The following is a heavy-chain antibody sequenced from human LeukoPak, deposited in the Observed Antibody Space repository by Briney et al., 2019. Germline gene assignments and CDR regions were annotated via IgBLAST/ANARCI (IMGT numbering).Heavy chain of an antibody. Sequence: GGSLRLSCAASGFTFTSYSMNWVRQAPGKGLEWVSTISGGGGSTYYADSVKGRFTISRDNAKNSLYLQMNSLRAEDTAVYYCARGSSPGYWGQGTLVTVSS. CDR3: ARGSSPGY. CDR2: ISGGGGST. CDR1: GFTFTSYS. V-gene: IGHV3-21*01. J-gene: IGHJ4*02.